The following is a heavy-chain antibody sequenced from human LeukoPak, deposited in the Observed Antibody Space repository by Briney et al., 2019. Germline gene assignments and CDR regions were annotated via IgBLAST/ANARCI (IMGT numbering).Heavy chain of an antibody. V-gene: IGHV4-34*01. J-gene: IGHJ4*02. CDR3: ARRSGYLTG. D-gene: IGHD3-9*01. CDR1: GGSFSGYY. Sequence: SETLSLTCAVYGGSFSGYYWSWIRQPPGKGLEWIGEINHSGSTNYNPSLKSRVTISVDTSRNQFSLKLSSVTAADTAVYYCARRSGYLTGWGQGTLVTVSS. CDR2: INHSGST.